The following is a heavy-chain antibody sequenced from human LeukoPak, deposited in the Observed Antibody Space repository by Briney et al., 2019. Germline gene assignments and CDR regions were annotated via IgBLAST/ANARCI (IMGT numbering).Heavy chain of an antibody. Sequence: PGGSLRLSCAASGFTFSSYWMSWVRQAPGKGLEWTGYIYYSGSTNYNPSLKSRVTISVDTSKNQFSLKLSSVTAADTAVYYCASTSPKYYYESSGYSSLFDNWGQGTLVTVSS. V-gene: IGHV4-59*01. CDR2: IYYSGST. CDR1: GFTFSSYW. CDR3: ASTSPKYYYESSGYSSLFDN. J-gene: IGHJ4*02. D-gene: IGHD3-22*01.